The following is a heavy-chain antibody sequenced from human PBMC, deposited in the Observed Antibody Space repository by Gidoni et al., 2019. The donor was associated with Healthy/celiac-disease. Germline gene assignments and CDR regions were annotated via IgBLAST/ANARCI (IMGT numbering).Heavy chain of an antibody. V-gene: IGHV3-20*04. CDR1: GSTFAVSG. CDR3: AREGNYYDSSGYLSFAFDI. D-gene: IGHD3-22*01. Sequence: EVQLVESGGGVVRPGGSLRLSCAASGSTFAVSGMSWVRQAPGKGLEWVSGINWNGGSTGYADSVKGRFTISRDNAKNSLYLQMNSLRAEDTALYYCAREGNYYDSSGYLSFAFDIWGQGTMVTVSS. CDR2: INWNGGST. J-gene: IGHJ3*02.